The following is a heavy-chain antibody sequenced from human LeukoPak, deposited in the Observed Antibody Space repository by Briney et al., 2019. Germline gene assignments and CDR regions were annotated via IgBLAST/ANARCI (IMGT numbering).Heavy chain of an antibody. CDR2: IYYSGST. CDR3: AGVTFLEWLLGLD. CDR1: GGSISSGGYY. D-gene: IGHD3-3*01. V-gene: IGHV4-31*03. J-gene: IGHJ4*02. Sequence: SQTLSLTCTVSGGSISSGGYYWSWIRQHPGKGLEWIGYIYYSGSTYYNPSLKSRVTISVDTSKNQFSLRLSSVTAADTAVYYCAGVTFLEWLLGLDWGQGTLVTVSS.